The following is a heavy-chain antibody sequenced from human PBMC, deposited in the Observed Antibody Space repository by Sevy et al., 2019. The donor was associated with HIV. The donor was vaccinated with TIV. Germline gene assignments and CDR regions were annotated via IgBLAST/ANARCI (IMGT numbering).Heavy chain of an antibody. Sequence: LSLTCAASGFTFSSYAMHWVRQAPGKGLEWVAVISYDGSNKYYADSVKGRFTISRDNSKNTLYLQMNSLRAEDTAVYYCAREERYYYDSSGYPDAFDIWGQGTMVTVSS. CDR3: AREERYYYDSSGYPDAFDI. V-gene: IGHV3-30-3*01. CDR1: GFTFSSYA. CDR2: ISYDGSNK. D-gene: IGHD3-22*01. J-gene: IGHJ3*02.